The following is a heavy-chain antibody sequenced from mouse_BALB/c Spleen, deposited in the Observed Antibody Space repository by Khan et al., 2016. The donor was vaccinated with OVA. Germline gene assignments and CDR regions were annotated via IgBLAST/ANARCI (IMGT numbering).Heavy chain of an antibody. Sequence: QVQLQQSGAELARPGASVKMSCKASGYTFTSHTMHWVKQRPGPGLEWIGYINTRSGYTNYNQKFNDKATLTADKSSSTAYMQLSSLTTEDSAVYYCARHTSAYALDYWGQGTSVTVSS. J-gene: IGHJ4*01. V-gene: IGHV1-4*01. CDR1: GYTFTSHT. CDR2: INTRSGYT. CDR3: ARHTSAYALDY.